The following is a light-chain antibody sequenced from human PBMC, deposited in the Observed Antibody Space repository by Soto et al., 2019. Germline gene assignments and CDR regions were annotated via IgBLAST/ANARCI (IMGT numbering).Light chain of an antibody. CDR1: SSDVGGYDY. Sequence: QSVLTQPASVSGSPGPSIAISCTGTSSDVGGYDYVSWYQQQPDKAPKLMIYEVTKRPSGVSNRFSGSKSGNTASLTISGLQAEDEADYYCSSHASGSTRVFGTGTKLTVL. CDR3: SSHASGSTRV. V-gene: IGLV2-14*01. CDR2: EVT. J-gene: IGLJ1*01.